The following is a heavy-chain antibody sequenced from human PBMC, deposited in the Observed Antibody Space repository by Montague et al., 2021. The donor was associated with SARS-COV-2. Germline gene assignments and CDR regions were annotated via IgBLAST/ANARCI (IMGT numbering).Heavy chain of an antibody. CDR3: AKDGDFYSNFKSAGLDV. V-gene: IGHV3-23*03. CDR2: IYAGESST. CDR1: GFTFGKYA. Sequence: SRRLSCAASGFTFGKYAMSWARQVPGKGLEWVSVIYAGESSTSYADSVEGRFTISRDNSKNLVFLQMNSLRAEDTAVYYCAKDGDFYSNFKSAGLDVWGQGTTVTVSS. J-gene: IGHJ6*02. D-gene: IGHD4-11*01.